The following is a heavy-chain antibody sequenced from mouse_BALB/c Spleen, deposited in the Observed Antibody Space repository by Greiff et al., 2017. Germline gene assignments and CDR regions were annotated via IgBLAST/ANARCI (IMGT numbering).Heavy chain of an antibody. D-gene: IGHD2-4*01. CDR1: GFSLTSYG. CDR3: ARDRGGITTFAY. Sequence: QVQLKQSGPGLVAPSQSLSITCTVSGFSLTSYGVHWVRQPPGKGLEWLGVIWAGGSTNYNSALMSRLSISKDNSKSQVFLKMNSLQTDDTAMYYCARDRGGITTFAYWGQGTLVTVSA. V-gene: IGHV2-9*02. CDR2: IWAGGST. J-gene: IGHJ3*01.